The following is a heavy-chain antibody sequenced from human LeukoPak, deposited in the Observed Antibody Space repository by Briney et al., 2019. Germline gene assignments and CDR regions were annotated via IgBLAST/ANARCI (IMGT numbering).Heavy chain of an antibody. CDR2: INPNSGGT. CDR1: GYTFTGYY. J-gene: IGHJ4*02. Sequence: ASVKVSCKASGYTFTGYYMHWVRQAPGQGLEWMGRINPNSGGTNYAQKFQGRVTMTRDTSISTAYMELSRLRSDDTAVYYCARDLFIVGATSEDYWGQGTLVTVSS. V-gene: IGHV1-2*06. CDR3: ARDLFIVGATSEDY. D-gene: IGHD1-26*01.